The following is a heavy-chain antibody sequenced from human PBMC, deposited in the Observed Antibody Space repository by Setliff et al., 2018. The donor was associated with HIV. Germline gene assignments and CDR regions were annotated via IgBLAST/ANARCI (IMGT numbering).Heavy chain of an antibody. CDR3: AKVDDGQCNTFNCRDFDY. V-gene: IGHV3-23*01. CDR1: GFTFSSYA. CDR2: TSGSGGST. J-gene: IGHJ4*02. D-gene: IGHD1-1*01. Sequence: LRLSCAASGFTFSSYAMSWVRQAPGKGLEWVSATSGSGGSTYYADSVKGRFTISRDNFRNTLSLQMNSLTAEDSAIYYCAKVDDGQCNTFNCRDFDYWGRGTLVTVSS.